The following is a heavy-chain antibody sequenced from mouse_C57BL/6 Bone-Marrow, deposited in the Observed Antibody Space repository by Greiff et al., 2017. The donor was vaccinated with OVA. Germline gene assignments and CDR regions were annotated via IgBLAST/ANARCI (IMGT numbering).Heavy chain of an antibody. D-gene: IGHD2-3*01. CDR1: GYTFTSYW. CDR2: IHPNSGST. J-gene: IGHJ3*01. Sequence: VQLQQPGAELVKPGASVKLSCKASGYTFTSYWMHWVKQRPGQGLEWIGMIHPNSGSTNYNEKFKSKATLTVDKSSSTAYMQLSSLTSEDSAVYYCASKWLLAWFAYWGQGTLVTVSA. V-gene: IGHV1-64*01. CDR3: ASKWLLAWFAY.